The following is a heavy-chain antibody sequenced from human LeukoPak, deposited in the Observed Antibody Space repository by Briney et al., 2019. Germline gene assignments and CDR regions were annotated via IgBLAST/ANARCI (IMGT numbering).Heavy chain of an antibody. CDR3: AGDKWELFYFDY. J-gene: IGHJ4*02. D-gene: IGHD1-26*01. CDR2: IYTSGST. Sequence: SETLSLTCTVSGGSISSYYWSWIRQPAGKGLEWIGRIYTSGSTNYNPSLKSRVTMSVDKSKNQFSLKLSSVTAADTAVYYCAGDKWELFYFDYWGQGTLVTVSS. V-gene: IGHV4-4*07. CDR1: GGSISSYY.